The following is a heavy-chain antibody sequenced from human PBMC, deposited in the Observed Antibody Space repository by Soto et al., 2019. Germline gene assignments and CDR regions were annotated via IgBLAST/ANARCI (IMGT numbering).Heavy chain of an antibody. J-gene: IGHJ4*02. V-gene: IGHV4-59*06. CDR1: GGSISSYY. CDR2: IYHGGST. D-gene: IGHD2-2*01. CDR3: ARFSADIVVVPAHTDY. Sequence: SETLSLTCTVSGGSISSYYWSWIRQPPGKGLEWIGYIYHGGSTYYNPSLKSRVTISVDTSKNQFSLKLSSVTAADTAVYYCARFSADIVVVPAHTDYWGQGTLVTVSS.